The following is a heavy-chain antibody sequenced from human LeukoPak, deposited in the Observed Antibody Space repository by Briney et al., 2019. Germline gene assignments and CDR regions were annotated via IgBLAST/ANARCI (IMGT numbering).Heavy chain of an antibody. CDR2: IIPILGIA. Sequence: ASVKVSCKASGGTFSSYAISWVRQAPGQGLEWVGRIIPILGIANYAQKFQGRVTITADKSTSTAYMELSSLRSEDTAVYYCARVLWFGELNYYYYGMDVWGQGTTVTVSS. CDR3: ARVLWFGELNYYYYGMDV. D-gene: IGHD3-10*01. J-gene: IGHJ6*02. CDR1: GGTFSSYA. V-gene: IGHV1-69*04.